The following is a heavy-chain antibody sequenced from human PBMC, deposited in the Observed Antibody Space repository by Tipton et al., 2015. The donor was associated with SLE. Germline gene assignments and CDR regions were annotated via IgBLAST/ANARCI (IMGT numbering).Heavy chain of an antibody. D-gene: IGHD6-6*01. J-gene: IGHJ6*03. CDR3: AKDHEDYSGSFGPSYYYLDV. Sequence: TLSLTCTVSGVSISVSFSSWVRQPPGKGLEWSGYIYYIGITNFNPSLKNRVTMSVDTSVRKIPLKLTSVSVAVLAVYYCAKDHEDYSGSFGPSYYYLDVWGKGTAITVAS. CDR1: GVSISVSF. CDR2: IYYIGIT. V-gene: IGHV4-59*01.